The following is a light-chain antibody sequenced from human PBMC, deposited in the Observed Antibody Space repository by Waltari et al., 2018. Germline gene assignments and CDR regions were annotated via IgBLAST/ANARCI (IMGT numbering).Light chain of an antibody. CDR2: SAS. Sequence: EIVLTQSPDTMSLSPGERATLSCRASQSVTNYLAWYQQKPGQAPRVLIYSASNSATGVPARFSGSRSGTYFTLTISSLEPEDFAGYYCQQRSNWPRTFGQGTKVEVK. CDR3: QQRSNWPRT. J-gene: IGKJ1*01. CDR1: QSVTNY. V-gene: IGKV3-11*01.